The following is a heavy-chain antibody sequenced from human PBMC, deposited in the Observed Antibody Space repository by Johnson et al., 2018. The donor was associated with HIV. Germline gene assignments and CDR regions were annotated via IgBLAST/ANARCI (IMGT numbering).Heavy chain of an antibody. CDR3: ARGRPNYYDSSGRYVPVAFDI. V-gene: IGHV3-66*01. D-gene: IGHD3-22*01. CDR1: GFTFSSYA. CDR2: LYSGGST. Sequence: MLLVESGGGVVQPGRSLRLSCAASGFTFSSYAMHWVRQAPGKGLAWVTVLYSGGSTYYADSVTGRFTISRDNSKHTLYLQMNSLRAEDTAVYYCARGRPNYYDSSGRYVPVAFDIWGQGTMVTVSS. J-gene: IGHJ3*02.